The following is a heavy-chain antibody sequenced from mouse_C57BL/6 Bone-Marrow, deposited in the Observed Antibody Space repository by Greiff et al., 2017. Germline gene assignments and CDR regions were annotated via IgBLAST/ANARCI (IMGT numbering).Heavy chain of an antibody. CDR1: GYTFTSYW. D-gene: IGHD2-5*01. Sequence: QVQLQQPGAELVKPGASVKLSCKASGYTFTSYWMHWVKQRPGQGLEWIGMIHPNSGSTNYNEKFKSKAPLPVDKSSRTAYMQLSSLTSEDPTVYYWAPIYSNRFYWYFDFWGTGTTVTVSS. CDR2: IHPNSGST. CDR3: APIYSNRFYWYFDF. V-gene: IGHV1-64*01. J-gene: IGHJ1*03.